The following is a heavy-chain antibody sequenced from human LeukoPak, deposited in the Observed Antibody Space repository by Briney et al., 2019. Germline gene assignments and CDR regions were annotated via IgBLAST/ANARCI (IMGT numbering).Heavy chain of an antibody. CDR2: TYYRFKWNN. CDR1: GDSVSSNRAA. J-gene: IGHJ6*02. CDR3: ARDYYYGMDV. V-gene: IGHV6-1*01. Sequence: SQTLSLTCALSGDSVSSNRAAWHWVRQSPSRGLEWLGRTYYRFKWNNDYAVAVKSRITINPDTSKNQFSLQLNSVTPEDTAVYYCARDYYYGMDVWGQGTTVTVSS.